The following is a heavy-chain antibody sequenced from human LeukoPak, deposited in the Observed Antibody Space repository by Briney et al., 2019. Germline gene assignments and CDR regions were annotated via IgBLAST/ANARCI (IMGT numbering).Heavy chain of an antibody. D-gene: IGHD3-22*01. CDR3: ATDFYDST. CDR2: IKQDGSDY. V-gene: IGHV3-7*03. J-gene: IGHJ5*02. CDR1: GFTFSTYW. Sequence: GGSLRLSCAASGFTFSTYWMSWVRQAPGKGLEWVANIKQDGSDYNYVDSVKGRFTISRDNAKKSLYLQMNNLRAEDTAVYYCATDFYDSTWGQGTLVTVSS.